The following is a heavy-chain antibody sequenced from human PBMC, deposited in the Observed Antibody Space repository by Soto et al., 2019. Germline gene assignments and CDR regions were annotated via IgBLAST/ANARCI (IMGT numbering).Heavy chain of an antibody. D-gene: IGHD2-15*01. V-gene: IGHV4-39*01. J-gene: IGHJ5*02. Sequence: PCGDLCDTCTVSGGFIISGSYYWGWVRQHPGKGLEWIGSIYYSGSTYYNPSLKSRVTISVATSKNQFSLKLSSVTAADTAVYYCARVVVSDIYNWYDPSGQATLVTVS. CDR3: ARVVVSDIYNWYDP. CDR2: IYYSGST. CDR1: GGFIISGSYY.